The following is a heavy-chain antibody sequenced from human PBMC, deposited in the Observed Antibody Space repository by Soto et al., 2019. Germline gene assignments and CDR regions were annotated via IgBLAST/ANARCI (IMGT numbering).Heavy chain of an antibody. Sequence: SETLSLTCTVSGGSISSGGYYWSWIRQHPGKGLEWIGYIYYSGSTYYNPSLKSRFTISVDTSKNQFSLKLSSVTAADTAVYYCARAPLEAEQLVVNYYYYYYMDVWGKGTTVTVSS. CDR2: IYYSGST. CDR3: ARAPLEAEQLVVNYYYYYYMDV. J-gene: IGHJ6*03. D-gene: IGHD6-13*01. V-gene: IGHV4-31*03. CDR1: GGSISSGGYY.